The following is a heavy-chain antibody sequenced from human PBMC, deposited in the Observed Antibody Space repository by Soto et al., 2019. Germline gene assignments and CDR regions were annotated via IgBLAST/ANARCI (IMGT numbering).Heavy chain of an antibody. Sequence: QVQLVESGGGVVQPGRSLRLYCAASGFSFSSYAMHWVRQAPGKGLEWVAIISHAGNIKRYADFVEGRFIVFRDNSNNNLLLQMESLKTDDTAVYYCAKELAYGDFWRGLEYWGQGTLVTVAS. V-gene: IGHV3-30*18. J-gene: IGHJ4*02. CDR3: AKELAYGDFWRGLEY. D-gene: IGHD3-3*01. CDR2: ISHAGNIK. CDR1: GFSFSSYA.